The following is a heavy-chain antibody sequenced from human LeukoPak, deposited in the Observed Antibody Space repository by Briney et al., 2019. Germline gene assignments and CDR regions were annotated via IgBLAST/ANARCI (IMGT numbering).Heavy chain of an antibody. D-gene: IGHD4-23*01. CDR3: TTLGDYGGNSY. CDR2: IRSKVYSYAT. V-gene: IGHV3-73*01. J-gene: IGHJ4*02. CDR1: GFTFSGSA. Sequence: GGSLRLSCAASGFTFSGSAMHWVRQASGKGLEWVGRIRSKVYSYATAYAASVKGRFTISRDDSKNTAYLQMNSLKTEDPAMYYCTTLGDYGGNSYWGQGTLVTVSS.